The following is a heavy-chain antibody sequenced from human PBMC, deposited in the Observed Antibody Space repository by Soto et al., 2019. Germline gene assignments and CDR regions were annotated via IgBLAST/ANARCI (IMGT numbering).Heavy chain of an antibody. J-gene: IGHJ6*02. CDR2: IYHSGST. D-gene: IGHD3-10*01. V-gene: IGHV4-31*03. Sequence: QVQLQESGPGLVKSSQTLSLTCTVSGGSISSGGNYWSWIRQHPGKGLEWIGYIYHSGSTYYNPSRKSRVTISVDTSKNQFSLKLNSVTAADTAVYYCARARMVRGVIYYYGMDVWGQGTTVTVSS. CDR1: GGSISSGGNY. CDR3: ARARMVRGVIYYYGMDV.